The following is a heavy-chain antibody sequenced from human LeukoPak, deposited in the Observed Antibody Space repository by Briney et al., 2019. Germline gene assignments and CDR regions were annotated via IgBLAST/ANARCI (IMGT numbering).Heavy chain of an antibody. CDR1: GGTFSSYA. CDR3: ARGPELRFDY. CDR2: IIPIFGTA. V-gene: IGHV1-69*05. D-gene: IGHD1-26*01. J-gene: IGHJ4*02. Sequence: ASVKVSCKASGGTFSSYAISWVRQAPGQGFEWMGGIIPIFGTANYAQKFQGRVTITTDESTSTAYMELSSLRSEDTAVYYCARGPELRFDYWGQGTLVTVSS.